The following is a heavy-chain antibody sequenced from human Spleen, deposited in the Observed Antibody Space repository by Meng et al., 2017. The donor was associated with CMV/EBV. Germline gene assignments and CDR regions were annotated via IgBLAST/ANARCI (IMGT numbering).Heavy chain of an antibody. CDR2: ISSSSSYI. CDR3: ARDLFGGNWFDP. Sequence: GESLKISCAASGIPLDDYAMHWVRQAPGKGLEWVSFISSSSSYIYYADSVKGRFTISRENAENSLDLQMNSLRAEDTAVYYCARDLFGGNWFDPWGQGTLVTVSS. V-gene: IGHV3-21*01. CDR1: GIPLDDYA. D-gene: IGHD4-23*01. J-gene: IGHJ5*02.